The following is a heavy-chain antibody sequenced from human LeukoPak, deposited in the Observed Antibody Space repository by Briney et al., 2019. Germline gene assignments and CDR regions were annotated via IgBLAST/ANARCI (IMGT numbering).Heavy chain of an antibody. V-gene: IGHV4-59*01. CDR2: IYYSGST. Sequence: SETLSLTCTVSGGSISGYYWGWIRQPPGKGLEWIGYIYYSGSTNYNPSLKSRVTISVDTSKNQFSLKLSSVTAADTAVYYCAKESVDNVGSSWSPFDYWGQGTLVTVSS. D-gene: IGHD6-13*01. CDR1: GGSISGYY. J-gene: IGHJ4*02. CDR3: AKESVDNVGSSWSPFDY.